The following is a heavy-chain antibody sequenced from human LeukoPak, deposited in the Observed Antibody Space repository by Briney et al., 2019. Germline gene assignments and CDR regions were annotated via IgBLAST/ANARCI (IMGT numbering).Heavy chain of an antibody. CDR1: GGSISSYY. J-gene: IGHJ4*02. CDR3: ARGYDSSAYYPFNY. V-gene: IGHV4-59*01. CDR2: ISYSGST. D-gene: IGHD3-22*01. Sequence: SETLSLTCTVSGGSISSYYWSWIRQPPGKGLEWIGYISYSGSTNYIPSLKSRVTISVDTSKNQFSLRLSSVTAADTAMYYCARGYDSSAYYPFNYWGQGTLVTVSS.